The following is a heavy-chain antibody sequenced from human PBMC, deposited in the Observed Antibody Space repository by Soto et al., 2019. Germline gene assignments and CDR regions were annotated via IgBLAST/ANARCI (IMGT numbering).Heavy chain of an antibody. D-gene: IGHD2-2*01. J-gene: IGHJ4*02. CDR1: GFTFSSYA. CDR2: ISGSGGST. V-gene: IGHV3-23*01. CDR3: AKVASRGDIVVVPAAVHFDY. Sequence: GGSLRLSCAASGFTFSSYAMSWVRQAPGKGLEWVSAISGSGGSTYYADSVKGRFTISRDNSKNTLYLQMNSLRAEDTAVYYCAKVASRGDIVVVPAAVHFDYWGQGTLVTVSS.